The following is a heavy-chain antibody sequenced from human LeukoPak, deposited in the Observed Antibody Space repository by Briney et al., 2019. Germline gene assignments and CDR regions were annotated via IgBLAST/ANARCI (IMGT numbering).Heavy chain of an antibody. Sequence: ASVKVSCKASGHTFTSYYLHWVRQAPGQGLEWMGMINPNTGSTTSAQNFQGRITMTRDTSTSTVHMELSSLRSEDTAVYYCARGGRDGYNWGHYYWGQRTLVTVSS. V-gene: IGHV1-46*01. CDR1: GHTFTSYY. D-gene: IGHD5-24*01. J-gene: IGHJ4*02. CDR2: INPNTGST. CDR3: ARGGRDGYNWGHYY.